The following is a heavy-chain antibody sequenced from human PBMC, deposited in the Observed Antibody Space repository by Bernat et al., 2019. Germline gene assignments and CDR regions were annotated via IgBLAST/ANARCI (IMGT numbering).Heavy chain of an antibody. J-gene: IGHJ6*02. D-gene: IGHD3-10*01. V-gene: IGHV3-30-3*01. CDR3: ARDFGDTGGDSEYGIDV. CDR1: GFTFSSYA. Sequence: QVQLVESGGGVVQPVRSLRLSCAASGFTFSSYAMHWVRQAPGKGLECVAVISYDGSNKYYAESVKGRFTISRDNSKNTLYLQMNSLRGKDTAVYYCARDFGDTGGDSEYGIDVWGQGTTVTVSS. CDR2: ISYDGSNK.